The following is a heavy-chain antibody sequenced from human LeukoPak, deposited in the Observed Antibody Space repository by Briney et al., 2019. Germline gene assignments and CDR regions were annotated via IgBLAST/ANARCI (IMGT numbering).Heavy chain of an antibody. Sequence: ASVKVSCKSSGYTFTGYYMHWVRQAPGQGLEWMGWINPNSGGTNYAQKFQGRVTMTRDTSISTAYMELSRLRSDDTAVYYCARLYDYGDYRWFDPWGQGILVTVSS. CDR1: GYTFTGYY. V-gene: IGHV1-2*02. D-gene: IGHD4-17*01. J-gene: IGHJ5*02. CDR3: ARLYDYGDYRWFDP. CDR2: INPNSGGT.